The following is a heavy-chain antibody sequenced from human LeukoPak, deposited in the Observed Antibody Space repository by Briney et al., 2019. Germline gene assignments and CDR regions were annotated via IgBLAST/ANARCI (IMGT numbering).Heavy chain of an antibody. CDR2: INKDGSEQ. Sequence: GGSLRLSCAASGFTFSSHWMTWVRQAPGKGPEWVASINKDGSEQYYVDSVKGRFTVSRDNAKNSLSLQVSSLRAEDTAVYYCTRGGASSSWYWFFWGQGTLVTVSS. CDR3: TRGGASSSWYWFF. V-gene: IGHV3-7*01. D-gene: IGHD6-13*01. CDR1: GFTFSSHW. J-gene: IGHJ4*02.